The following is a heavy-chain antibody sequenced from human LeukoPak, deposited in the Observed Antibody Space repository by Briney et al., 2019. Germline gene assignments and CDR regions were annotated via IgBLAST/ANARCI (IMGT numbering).Heavy chain of an antibody. CDR3: TKDSVAMVTTSDY. J-gene: IGHJ4*02. CDR1: GFTFSSYA. CDR2: INWNGGGT. Sequence: GGSLRLSSAASGFTFSSYAMAWVRPAPGKGLEWVSGINWNGGGTGYADSVKGRFTISRDNAKNSLYLQMNSLRSEDTALYYCTKDSVAMVTTSDYWGQGTLVTVSS. V-gene: IGHV3-20*03. D-gene: IGHD5-18*01.